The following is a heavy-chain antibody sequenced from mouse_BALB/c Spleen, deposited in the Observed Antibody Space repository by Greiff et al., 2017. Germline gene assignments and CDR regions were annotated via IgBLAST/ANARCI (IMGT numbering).Heavy chain of an antibody. D-gene: IGHD2-14*01. CDR2: IWAGGST. J-gene: IGHJ3*01. Sequence: QVQLKESGPGLVAPSQSLSITCTVSGFSLTSYGVHWVRQPPGKGLEWLGVIWAGGSTNYNSALMSRLSISKDNSKSQVFLKMKSLQTDDTAMYSCASHKSQHQVRWGQGALVTVSA. CDR3: ASHKSQHQVR. CDR1: GFSLTSYG. V-gene: IGHV2-9*02.